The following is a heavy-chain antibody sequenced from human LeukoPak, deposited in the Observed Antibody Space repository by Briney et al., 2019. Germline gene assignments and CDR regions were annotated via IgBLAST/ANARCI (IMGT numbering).Heavy chain of an antibody. CDR3: ARHQSYYYDSSGPYYYYYYGMDV. Sequence: SETLSLTCTVSGGSISSISYYWGWIRQPPGKGLEWIGTIYYSGSTYYNPSLKSRVTISVNTSKNQFSLKLSSVTAADTAVYYCARHQSYYYDSSGPYYYYYYGMDVGCQGTTVTVSS. D-gene: IGHD3-22*01. J-gene: IGHJ6*02. CDR1: GGSISSISYY. V-gene: IGHV4-39*01. CDR2: IYYSGST.